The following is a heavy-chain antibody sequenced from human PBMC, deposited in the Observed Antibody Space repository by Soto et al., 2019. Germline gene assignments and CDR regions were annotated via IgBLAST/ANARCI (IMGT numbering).Heavy chain of an antibody. J-gene: IGHJ4*02. CDR2: ISVYNGNT. D-gene: IGHD2-8*01. Sequence: GASVKVSCTASGYTFNSYGISWVRQAPGQGLEWMGWISVYNGNTNYAQKVQGRVTMTTDTSTSTAYMELRSLRPDDTAVYYCARDGRNGGYLDYWGQGTVVTVSS. CDR3: ARDGRNGGYLDY. CDR1: GYTFNSYG. V-gene: IGHV1-18*01.